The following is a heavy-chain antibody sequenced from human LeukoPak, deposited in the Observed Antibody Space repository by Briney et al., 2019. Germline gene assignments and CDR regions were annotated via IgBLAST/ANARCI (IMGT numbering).Heavy chain of an antibody. CDR1: GGSFSGYY. CDR2: INHSGST. J-gene: IGHJ4*02. CDR3: ARQDGGSYPYFDY. V-gene: IGHV4-34*01. Sequence: SETLSLTCAVYGGSFSGYYWSWIRQPPGKGLEWIGEINHSGSTNYNPSLKSRVTISVDPSKNQFSLKLSSVTAADTAVYFCARQDGGSYPYFDYWGQGTLVTVSS. D-gene: IGHD1-26*01.